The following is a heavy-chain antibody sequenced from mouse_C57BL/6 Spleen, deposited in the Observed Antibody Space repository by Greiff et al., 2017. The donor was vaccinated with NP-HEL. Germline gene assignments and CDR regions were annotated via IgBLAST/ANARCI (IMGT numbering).Heavy chain of an antibody. CDR3: TRLFDY. CDR2: IDPETGGT. CDR1: GYTFTDYE. Sequence: QVQLKESGAELVRPGASVTLSCKASGYTFTDYEMHWVKQTPVHGLEWIGAIDPETGGTAYNQKFKGKAILTADKSSSTAYMELRSLTAEDSAVYYCTRLFDYWGQGTTLTVSS. V-gene: IGHV1-15*01. J-gene: IGHJ2*01.